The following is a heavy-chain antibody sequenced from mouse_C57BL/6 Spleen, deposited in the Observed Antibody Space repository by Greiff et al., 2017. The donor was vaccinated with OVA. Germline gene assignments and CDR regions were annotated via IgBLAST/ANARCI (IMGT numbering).Heavy chain of an antibody. CDR2: IYPGNSDT. CDR3: TQRIRITTGGDWDFDV. Sequence: VQLQQSGTVLARPGASVKMSCKTSGYTFTSYWMHWVKQRPGQGLEWIGAIYPGNSDTSYNQKFKGKAKLTAVTSASTAYVELSSLTNEDSAVYYCTQRIRITTGGDWDFDVWGTGTTVTVSS. CDR1: GYTFTSYW. J-gene: IGHJ1*03. D-gene: IGHD1-1*01. V-gene: IGHV1-5*01.